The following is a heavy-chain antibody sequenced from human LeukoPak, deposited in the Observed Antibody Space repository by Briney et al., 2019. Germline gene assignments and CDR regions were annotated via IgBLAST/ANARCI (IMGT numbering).Heavy chain of an antibody. V-gene: IGHV4-34*01. CDR1: GGSFSGYY. Sequence: SETLSLTCAVYGGSFSGYYWSWIRQPPGKGLEWIGEINHTGSTTYNPSLKTRVTISVDTSKNQFSLRLSSVTAADTAVYYCARVGHPTPRRVLSAVTIPTAGAFDIWGQGTPVTVSS. J-gene: IGHJ3*02. CDR2: INHTGST. D-gene: IGHD4-17*01. CDR3: ARVGHPTPRRVLSAVTIPTAGAFDI.